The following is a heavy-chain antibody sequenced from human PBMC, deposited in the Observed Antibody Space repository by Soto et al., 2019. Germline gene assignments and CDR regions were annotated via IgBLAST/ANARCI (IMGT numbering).Heavy chain of an antibody. CDR1: GYTFTSPW. Sequence: EVPLVQSGAELKNPGDSLTISCPGSGYTFTSPWIGWVRQMPGQGLWWMGISSSGDSVTRYSPSFQGQAIISADKYNTTTNRQRRRLNASDTAMSYCVRGGLVGATGLSNGWCDPWGQGPMVSVSS. D-gene: IGHD1-26*01. CDR2: SSSGDSVT. CDR3: VRGGLVGATGLSNGWCDP. V-gene: IGHV5-51*01. J-gene: IGHJ5*02.